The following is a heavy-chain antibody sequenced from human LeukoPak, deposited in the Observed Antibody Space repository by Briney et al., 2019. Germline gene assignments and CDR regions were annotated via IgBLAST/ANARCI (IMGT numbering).Heavy chain of an antibody. D-gene: IGHD1-26*01. CDR2: IYYSGST. V-gene: IGHV4-59*01. J-gene: IGHJ4*02. Sequence: PSETLSLTCAVYGGSFSGYYWSWIRQPPGKGLEWIGYIYYSGSTNYNPSLKSRVTISVDTSKNQFSLKLSSVTAADTAVYHCARDSGSYHFDYWGQGTLVTVSS. CDR1: GGSFSGYY. CDR3: ARDSGSYHFDY.